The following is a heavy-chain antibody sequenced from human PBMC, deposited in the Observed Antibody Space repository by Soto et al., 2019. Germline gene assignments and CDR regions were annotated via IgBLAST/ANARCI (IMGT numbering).Heavy chain of an antibody. CDR3: ARGGYSYVYYYYYGMDV. CDR2: IYYSGST. D-gene: IGHD5-18*01. Sequence: SETLSLTCTVSGGSISSYYWSWIRQPPGKGLEWIGYIYYSGSTNYNPSLKSRVTISVDTSKNQFSLKLSSVTAADTAVYYCARGGYSYVYYYYYGMDVWGQGTTVTVS. J-gene: IGHJ6*02. V-gene: IGHV4-59*01. CDR1: GGSISSYY.